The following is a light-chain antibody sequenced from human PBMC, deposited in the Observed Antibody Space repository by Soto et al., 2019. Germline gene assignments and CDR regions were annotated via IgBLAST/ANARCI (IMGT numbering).Light chain of an antibody. J-gene: IGLJ7*01. Sequence: SYELTQSPSVSVSPGQTARITCSGDALPKKYVYWYQLRPGQAPLLIVYKDNERTSGIPERFSGSSSGPTATLTISGVQAEDEADYYCQSIDGTGSLYVFGGGTQLTVL. V-gene: IGLV3-25*03. CDR1: ALPKKY. CDR2: KDN. CDR3: QSIDGTGSLYV.